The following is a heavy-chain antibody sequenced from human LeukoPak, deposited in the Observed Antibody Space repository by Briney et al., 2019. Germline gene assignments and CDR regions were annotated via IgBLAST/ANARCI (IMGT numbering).Heavy chain of an antibody. V-gene: IGHV3-15*01. D-gene: IGHD5-18*01. CDR3: TTVERGYSYGFDY. CDR1: GFTFRNAW. CDR2: IKSKTDGGTT. J-gene: IGHJ4*02. Sequence: GGSLRLSCAASGFTFRNAWMSWVRQAPGKGLEWVGRIKSKTDGGTTNYAAPVKGRFTISRDDPKNTLYLQMISLKTEDTAVYYCTTVERGYSYGFDYWGQGTLVTVSS.